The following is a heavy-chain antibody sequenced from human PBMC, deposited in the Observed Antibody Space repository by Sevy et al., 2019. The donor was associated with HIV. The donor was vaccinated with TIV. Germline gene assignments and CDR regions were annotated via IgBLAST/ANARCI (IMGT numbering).Heavy chain of an antibody. D-gene: IGHD3-16*01. Sequence: GGSLRLSCAASGFTFSSYGMSWVRQAPGKGLEWVSGITDSGGSTFYADSVKGRFTISRDYSKNTLYLQMNSLRAEDMAVYYCAKNMAIYDYEGFDQWGQGTLVTVSS. CDR1: GFTFSSYG. V-gene: IGHV3-23*01. CDR2: ITDSGGST. CDR3: AKNMAIYDYEGFDQ. J-gene: IGHJ4*02.